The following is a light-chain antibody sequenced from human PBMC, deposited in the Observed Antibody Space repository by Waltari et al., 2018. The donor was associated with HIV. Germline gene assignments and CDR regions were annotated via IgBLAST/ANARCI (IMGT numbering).Light chain of an antibody. V-gene: IGLV2-14*01. CDR1: TSDICGYHF. CDR2: EVS. J-gene: IGLJ2*01. CDR3: SSYSTAANVV. Sequence: QSALAQPASVSGSPGQSITMSCTGTTSDICGYHFVSWYQQHPGKVPKVLIYEVSNRPSGVSTRFSGSKSGNTASLTISGLQTEDEADYYCSSYSTAANVVFGGGTKLTVL.